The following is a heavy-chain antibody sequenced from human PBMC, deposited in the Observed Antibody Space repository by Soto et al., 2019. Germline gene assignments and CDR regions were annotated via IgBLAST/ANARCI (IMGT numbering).Heavy chain of an antibody. CDR3: ARRRYYYDSSGYPFFDY. V-gene: IGHV5-51*01. J-gene: IGHJ4*02. Sequence: PGESLKISCKGSGYSFTSYWIGWVRQVPGKGLEWMGIIYPGDSDTRYSPSFQGQVTISADKSISTAYLQWSSLKASDTAMYYCARRRYYYDSSGYPFFDYWGQGTLVTVSS. CDR2: IYPGDSDT. CDR1: GYSFTSYW. D-gene: IGHD3-22*01.